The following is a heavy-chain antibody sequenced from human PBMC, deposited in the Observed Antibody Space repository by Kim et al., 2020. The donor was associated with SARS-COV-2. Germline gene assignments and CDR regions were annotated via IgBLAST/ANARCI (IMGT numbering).Heavy chain of an antibody. D-gene: IGHD5-18*01. V-gene: IGHV7-4-1*02. CDR2: INTDTGNP. CDR1: RERFTSYA. CDR3: ADTSVGPRLMDV. Sequence: ASVKVSCKASRERFTSYALNWVRQATGQGLEWMGWINTDTGNPTYVQGLTGRFVFSLDTSFRTAYLHISGRKAEDSAVYYCADTSVGPRLMDVWGQGTTVIVSS. J-gene: IGHJ6*02.